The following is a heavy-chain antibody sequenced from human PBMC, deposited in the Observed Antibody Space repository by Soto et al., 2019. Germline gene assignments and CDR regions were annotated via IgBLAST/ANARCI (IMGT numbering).Heavy chain of an antibody. CDR1: GYIFTSYW. Sequence: AESLKISCKGSGYIFTSYWIGWGLEMPGKGLEWMGIIYPGDSDTRYSPSFQGQVTISADKSISTAYLQWSSLKASDTAMYYCARLRSSSSGGMDVWGQGTTVTVSS. D-gene: IGHD6-6*01. V-gene: IGHV5-51*01. CDR3: ARLRSSSSGGMDV. CDR2: IYPGDSDT. J-gene: IGHJ6*02.